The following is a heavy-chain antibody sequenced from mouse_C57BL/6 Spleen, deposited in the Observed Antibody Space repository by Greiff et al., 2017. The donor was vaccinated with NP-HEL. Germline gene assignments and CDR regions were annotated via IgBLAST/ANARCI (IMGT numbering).Heavy chain of an antibody. D-gene: IGHD2-1*01. Sequence: EVQLQQSGAELVRPGASVKLSCTASGFNIKDDYMHWVKQRPEQGLEWIGWIDPENGDTEYASKFQGKATITADTSSNTASLQLSSLTSEDTAVYYCTGKLSWFAYWGQGTLVTVSA. CDR1: GFNIKDDY. CDR3: TGKLSWFAY. J-gene: IGHJ3*01. V-gene: IGHV14-4*01. CDR2: IDPENGDT.